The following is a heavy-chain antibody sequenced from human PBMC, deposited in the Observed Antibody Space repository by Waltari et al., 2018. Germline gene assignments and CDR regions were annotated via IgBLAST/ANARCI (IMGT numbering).Heavy chain of an antibody. CDR1: GGSISSYS. J-gene: IGHJ5*02. D-gene: IGHD2-2*01. CDR2: IYYSGST. Sequence: QVQLQESGPGLVKPSETLSLTCTVSGGSISSYSWSWIRQPPGKGLEWIGYIYYSGSTNYNPSLKSRVTISVDTSKNQFSLKLSSVTAADTAVYYCARVRSTSWDWFDPWGQGTLVTVSS. CDR3: ARVRSTSWDWFDP. V-gene: IGHV4-59*01.